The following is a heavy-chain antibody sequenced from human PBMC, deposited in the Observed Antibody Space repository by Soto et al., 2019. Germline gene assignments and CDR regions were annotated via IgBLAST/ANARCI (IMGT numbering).Heavy chain of an antibody. CDR3: TKDRATHRNY. CDR2: ISSDGSNK. V-gene: IGHV3-30*18. J-gene: IGHJ4*02. D-gene: IGHD5-12*01. Sequence: QVQLVESGGGVVQPGRSLSLSCAASGFTFRNYVMHWVRQAPGKGLEWVAVISSDGSNKYYADSVKGRFTIYRDNSKNKLYLQMNSLRIEDTAVYYCTKDRATHRNYWGQGTLVTVSS. CDR1: GFTFRNYV.